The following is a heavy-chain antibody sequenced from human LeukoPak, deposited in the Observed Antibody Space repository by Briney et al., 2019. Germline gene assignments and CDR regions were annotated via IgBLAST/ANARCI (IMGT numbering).Heavy chain of an antibody. V-gene: IGHV4-39*01. CDR2: IYYSGST. CDR3: ARQEPLYYDFWSGYPGTFDY. Sequence: SETLSLTCTVSGGSISSSSYYWGWIRQPPGKGLEWIGSIYYSGSTYYNPSLKSRVTISVDTSKNQFSLKLSSVTAADMAVYYCARQEPLYYDFWSGYPGTFDYWGQGTLVTVSS. CDR1: GGSISSSSYY. J-gene: IGHJ4*02. D-gene: IGHD3-3*01.